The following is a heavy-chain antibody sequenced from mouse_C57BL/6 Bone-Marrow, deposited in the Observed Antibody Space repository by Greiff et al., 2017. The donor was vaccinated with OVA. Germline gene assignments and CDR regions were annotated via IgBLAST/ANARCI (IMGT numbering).Heavy chain of an antibody. CDR2: IWRGGST. D-gene: IGHD4-1*01. J-gene: IGHJ1*03. Sequence: VKLVESGPGLVQPSQSLSITCTVSGFSFTSYGVHWVRQSPGKGLEWLGVIWRGGSTDYTAAFMSRLSITKDNSKSQVFFKMNSLQADDTAIYYCAKLTGDFDVWGTGTTVTVSS. CDR1: GFSFTSYG. CDR3: AKLTGDFDV. V-gene: IGHV2-5*01.